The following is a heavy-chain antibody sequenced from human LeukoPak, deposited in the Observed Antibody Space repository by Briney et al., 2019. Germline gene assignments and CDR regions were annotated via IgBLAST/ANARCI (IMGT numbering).Heavy chain of an antibody. J-gene: IGHJ4*02. CDR2: MNPNSGNT. CDR3: AREHMTTVTHDY. V-gene: IGHV1-8*01. Sequence: ASVKVSCKASGYTFTSYDINWVRQATGQGLEWMGWMNPNSGNTGYAQKFQGRVTMTRNTSISTAYMELSSLRSDDTAVYYCAREHMTTVTHDYWGQGTLVTVSS. CDR1: GYTFTSYD. D-gene: IGHD4-17*01.